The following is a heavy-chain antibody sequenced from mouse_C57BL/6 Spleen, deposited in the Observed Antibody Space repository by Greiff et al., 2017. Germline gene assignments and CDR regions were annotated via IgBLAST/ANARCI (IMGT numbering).Heavy chain of an antibody. Sequence: QVQLQQSGAELVRPGASVKLSCKASGYTFTDYYINWVKQRPGQGLEWIARIYPGSGNTYYNEKFKGKATLTAEKSSSTAYMQLSSLTSEDSAVYFCARSKGGYFDVWGTGTTVTVSS. CDR3: ARSKGGYFDV. CDR1: GYTFTDYY. D-gene: IGHD2-5*01. V-gene: IGHV1-76*01. CDR2: IYPGSGNT. J-gene: IGHJ1*03.